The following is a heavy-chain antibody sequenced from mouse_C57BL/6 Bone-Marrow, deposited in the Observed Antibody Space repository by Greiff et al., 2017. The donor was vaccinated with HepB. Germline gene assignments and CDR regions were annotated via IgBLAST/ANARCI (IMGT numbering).Heavy chain of an antibody. D-gene: IGHD1-1*02. CDR1: GFTFSDYG. V-gene: IGHV5-17*01. J-gene: IGHJ3*01. Sequence: DVHLVESGGGLVKPGGSLKLSCAASGFTFSDYGMHWVRQAPEKGLEWVAYISSGSSTIYYADTVKGRFTISRDNAKNTLFLQMTSLRSEDTAMYYCARLWGFAYWGQGTLVTVSA. CDR2: ISSGSSTI. CDR3: ARLWGFAY.